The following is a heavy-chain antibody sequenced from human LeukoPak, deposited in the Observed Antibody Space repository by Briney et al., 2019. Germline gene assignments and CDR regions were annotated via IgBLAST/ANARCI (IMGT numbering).Heavy chain of an antibody. Sequence: GGSLRLSCAASGFTFISYEMNWVRQAPGKGLEWVANIKQDGSEKYYVDSVKGRFTISRDNAKNSLSLQMNSLRAEDTAVYYCARGLRIAVAGNIDYWGQGTLVTVSS. CDR2: IKQDGSEK. CDR1: GFTFISYE. J-gene: IGHJ4*02. V-gene: IGHV3-7*04. D-gene: IGHD6-19*01. CDR3: ARGLRIAVAGNIDY.